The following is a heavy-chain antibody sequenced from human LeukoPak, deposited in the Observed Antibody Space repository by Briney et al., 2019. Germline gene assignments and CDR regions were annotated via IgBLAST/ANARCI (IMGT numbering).Heavy chain of an antibody. V-gene: IGHV3-30-3*01. CDR2: ISYDGSNK. J-gene: IGHJ6*04. CDR3: ARVGWLQSLYYGMEV. CDR1: GFTFSSYA. D-gene: IGHD5-24*01. Sequence: PGRSLRLSCAASGFTFSSYAMHWVRQAPGKGLEWVAVISYDGSNKYYADSVKGRFTISRDNSKNTLYLQMNSLRAEDTAVYYCARVGWLQSLYYGMEVWAKGTRVTVSS.